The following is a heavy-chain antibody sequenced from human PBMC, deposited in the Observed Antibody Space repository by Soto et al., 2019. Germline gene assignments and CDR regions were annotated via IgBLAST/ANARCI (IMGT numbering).Heavy chain of an antibody. CDR3: ARDGGLQFYYGMDV. CDR2: IYFRGAT. Sequence: QMQLQESGPGLVKPSQTLSLTCTVSGGSINSGGYFWSWIRQPPGKGLEWIGYIYFRGATYYNPSLKSRLSISLDTSKNQFSLRLTSVTAADTAVYYCARDGGLQFYYGMDVWGQGTTVTVSS. J-gene: IGHJ6*02. D-gene: IGHD3-16*01. CDR1: GGSINSGGYF. V-gene: IGHV4-31*03.